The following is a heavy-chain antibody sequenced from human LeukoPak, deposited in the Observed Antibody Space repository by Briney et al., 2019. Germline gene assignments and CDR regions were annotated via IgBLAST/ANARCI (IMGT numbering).Heavy chain of an antibody. V-gene: IGHV1-2*02. Sequence: ASVKVSCKASGYIFSGFYMHWVRQAPGQGLEWMGWMNPTSGATSYAENFQGRVSMTRDTSITTVSMELNRLTSDDTAVYYCARGGVVAAAIEGDPPRRFAYWGQGTLVTVSS. CDR2: MNPTSGAT. D-gene: IGHD2-2*01. J-gene: IGHJ4*02. CDR1: GYIFSGFY. CDR3: ARGGVVAAAIEGDPPRRFAY.